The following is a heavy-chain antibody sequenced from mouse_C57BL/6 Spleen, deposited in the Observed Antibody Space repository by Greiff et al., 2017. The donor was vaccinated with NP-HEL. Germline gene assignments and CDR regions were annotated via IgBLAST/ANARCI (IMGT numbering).Heavy chain of an antibody. CDR3: ASGYSNYYAMDY. J-gene: IGHJ4*01. CDR1: GFTFSDYY. D-gene: IGHD2-5*01. CDR2: INYDGSST. V-gene: IGHV5-16*01. Sequence: EVNVVESEGGLVQPGSSMKLSCTASGFTFSDYYMAWVRQVPEKGLEWVANINYDGSSTYYLDSLKSRFIISRDNAKNILYLQMSSLKSEDTATYYCASGYSNYYAMDYWGQGTSVTVSS.